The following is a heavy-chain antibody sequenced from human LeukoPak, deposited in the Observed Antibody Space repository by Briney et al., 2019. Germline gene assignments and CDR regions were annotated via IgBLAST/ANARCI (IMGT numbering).Heavy chain of an antibody. Sequence: GGSLRLSCAAAGFTFSSYSMSWVRQAPGKGLEWVSAITGSGSSTYCADSVKGRITISRDNSKNTLHLQMNSLRAEDTAVYYCARDRSIASDYWGQGTLVTVSS. J-gene: IGHJ4*02. CDR3: ARDRSIASDY. CDR2: ITGSGSST. V-gene: IGHV3-23*01. D-gene: IGHD6-6*01. CDR1: GFTFSSYS.